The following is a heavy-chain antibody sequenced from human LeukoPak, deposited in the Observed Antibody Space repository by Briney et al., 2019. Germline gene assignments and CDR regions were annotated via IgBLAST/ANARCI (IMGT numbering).Heavy chain of an antibody. Sequence: SQTLSLTCAISGDSVSSNSASWNWIRQSPSRGLEWLGRTYSRSKWNSDYAISVQSRITINSDTSKNQFSLHLRSVTPEDTAVYYCARDPDSSYEWGPFDPWGQGTLVTVSS. CDR3: ARDPDSSYEWGPFDP. D-gene: IGHD6-6*01. CDR1: GDSVSSNSAS. CDR2: TYSRSKWNS. J-gene: IGHJ5*02. V-gene: IGHV6-1*01.